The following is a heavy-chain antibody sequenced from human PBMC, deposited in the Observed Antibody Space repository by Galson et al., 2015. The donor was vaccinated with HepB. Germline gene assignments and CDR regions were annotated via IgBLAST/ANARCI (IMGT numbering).Heavy chain of an antibody. CDR1: GGSFSGYY. V-gene: IGHV4-34*01. CDR3: AREQLLHYDILTGYSMGDFDY. CDR2: INHSGST. D-gene: IGHD3-9*01. J-gene: IGHJ4*02. Sequence: TLSLTCAVYGGSFSGYYWSWIRQPPGKGLEWIGEINHSGSTNYNPSLKSRVTISVDTSKNQFSLKLSSVTAADTAVYYCAREQLLHYDILTGYSMGDFDYWGQGTLVTVSS.